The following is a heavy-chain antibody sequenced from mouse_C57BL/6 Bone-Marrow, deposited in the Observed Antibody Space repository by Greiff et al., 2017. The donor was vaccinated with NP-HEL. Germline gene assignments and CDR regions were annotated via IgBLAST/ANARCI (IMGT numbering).Heavy chain of an antibody. CDR1: GFNIKDDY. CDR2: IDPENGDT. D-gene: IGHD3-2*02. V-gene: IGHV14-4*01. CDR3: TTLDSSGYLGYAMDY. J-gene: IGHJ4*01. Sequence: EVKVVESGAELVRPGASVKLSCTASGFNIKDDYMHWVKQRPEQGLEWIGWIDPENGDTEYASKFQGKATLTADTSSNTAYMQLSSLTSEDTAVYYCTTLDSSGYLGYAMDYWGQGTSVTVSS.